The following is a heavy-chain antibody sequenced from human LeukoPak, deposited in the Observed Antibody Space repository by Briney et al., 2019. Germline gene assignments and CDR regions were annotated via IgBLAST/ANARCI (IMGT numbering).Heavy chain of an antibody. CDR3: ARDRSPFYCSSTSCYGRRYNWFDP. J-gene: IGHJ5*02. Sequence: ASVKVSCKASGYTFTSYGISWVRQAPGQGLEWMGWISAYNGNTNYAQKLQGRVTMTTDTSTSTAYMELRSLRSDDTAVYYCARDRSPFYCSSTSCYGRRYNWFDPWGQGTLVTVSS. CDR1: GYTFTSYG. V-gene: IGHV1-18*01. CDR2: ISAYNGNT. D-gene: IGHD2-2*01.